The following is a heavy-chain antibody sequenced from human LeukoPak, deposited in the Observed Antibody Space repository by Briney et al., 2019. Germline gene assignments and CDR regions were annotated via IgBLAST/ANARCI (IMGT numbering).Heavy chain of an antibody. CDR1: GYTFTSYG. D-gene: IGHD2-21*01. Sequence: ASVKVSCKASGYTFTSYGISWVRQAPGQGLEWMGWISAYNGNTNYAQKLQGRVTMTTGTSTSTAYMELSSLRFEDTAVYYCSRSVRNGHIDYWGQGTLVTVSS. V-gene: IGHV1-18*01. CDR2: ISAYNGNT. CDR3: SRSVRNGHIDY. J-gene: IGHJ4*02.